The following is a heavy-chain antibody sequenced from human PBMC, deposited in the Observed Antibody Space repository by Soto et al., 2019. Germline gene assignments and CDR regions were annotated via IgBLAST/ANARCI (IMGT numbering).Heavy chain of an antibody. CDR2: ILNDGSNR. Sequence: QVQLVESGGGVVQPGRSLTLSCAASGFTFSNYGMHWVRQAPGKGLEWVAVILNDGSNRYHADSVKDRFTISRDNSKNPLYLQMNSLRAEDTAVYYCARDDEYSGNGMDVWGQGTTVTVSP. V-gene: IGHV3-33*01. D-gene: IGHD3-10*01. CDR1: GFTFSNYG. CDR3: ARDDEYSGNGMDV. J-gene: IGHJ6*01.